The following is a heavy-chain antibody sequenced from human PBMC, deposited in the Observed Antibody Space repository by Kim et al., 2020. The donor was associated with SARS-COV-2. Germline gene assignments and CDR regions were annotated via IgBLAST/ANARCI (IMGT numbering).Heavy chain of an antibody. Sequence: YAESVKGRRTIPRDNTKNTLYLQMNSLRAEETTVYYSAKDGQRLGAFGYWGQGTLVTVSS. CDR3: AKDGQRLGAFGY. V-gene: IGHV3-30*02. D-gene: IGHD3-16*01. J-gene: IGHJ4*02.